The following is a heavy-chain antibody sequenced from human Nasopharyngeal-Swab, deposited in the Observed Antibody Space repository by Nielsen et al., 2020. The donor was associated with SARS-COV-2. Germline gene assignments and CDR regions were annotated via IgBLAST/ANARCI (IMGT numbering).Heavy chain of an antibody. CDR3: ARVGIAVAGHGGLYYYYGMDV. D-gene: IGHD6-19*01. CDR1: GYTFTSYG. J-gene: IGHJ6*02. Sequence: ASVKVSCKASGYTFTSYGISWERQAPGQGLEWMGWISAYNGNTNYAQKLQGRVTMTTDTSTSTAYMELRSLRSDDTAVYYCARVGIAVAGHGGLYYYYGMDVWGQGTTVTVSS. V-gene: IGHV1-18*04. CDR2: ISAYNGNT.